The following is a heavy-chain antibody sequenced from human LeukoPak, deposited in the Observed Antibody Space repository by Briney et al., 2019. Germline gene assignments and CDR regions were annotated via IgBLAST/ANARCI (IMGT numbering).Heavy chain of an antibody. CDR1: GYTFSSYG. V-gene: IGHV1-18*01. Sequence: GASLKVSCKASGYTFSSYGISWVRQAPGQGLEWMGWISAYNGNTNFAQEFQGGVTMTTDTSTSTASMELRSLRSDDTAVYYCARDQGIYNHRIIDSWGQGTLVTVSS. CDR3: ARDQGIYNHRIIDS. D-gene: IGHD5-12*01. CDR2: ISAYNGNT. J-gene: IGHJ4*02.